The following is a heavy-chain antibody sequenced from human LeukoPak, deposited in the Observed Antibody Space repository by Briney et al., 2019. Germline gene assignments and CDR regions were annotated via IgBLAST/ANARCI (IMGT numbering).Heavy chain of an antibody. Sequence: VKVSCKASGYTFNNYGVTWVRQAPGQGLEWMGRISAYNGLTNYARNLQDRVTMTTDTSTSTAYMELRRLRPSDTAVCYCARGPRYAYDSSALVLDSWGQGTLVTVSS. J-gene: IGHJ4*02. CDR3: ARGPRYAYDSSALVLDS. V-gene: IGHV1-18*01. D-gene: IGHD3-22*01. CDR2: ISAYNGLT. CDR1: GYTFNNYG.